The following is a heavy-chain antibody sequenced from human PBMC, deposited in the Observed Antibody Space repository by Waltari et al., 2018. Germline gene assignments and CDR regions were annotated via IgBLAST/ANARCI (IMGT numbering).Heavy chain of an antibody. D-gene: IGHD6-13*01. J-gene: IGHJ1*01. Sequence: EVQLVESGGGLIQPGGSLRLSCAASGFTVSSNYMSWVRQAPGKGLEWVSVIYSGGSTYYADSVKGRFTISRDNSKNTLYLQMNSLRAEDTAVYYCVGSGAAAGTTFGYFQHWGQGTLVTVSS. V-gene: IGHV3-53*01. CDR3: VGSGAAAGTTFGYFQH. CDR1: GFTVSSNY. CDR2: IYSGGST.